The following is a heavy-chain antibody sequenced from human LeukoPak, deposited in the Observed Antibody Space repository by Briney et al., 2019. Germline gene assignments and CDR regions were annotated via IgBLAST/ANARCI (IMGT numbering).Heavy chain of an antibody. V-gene: IGHV4-34*01. CDR2: INHSGST. CDR1: GGYFSGYY. Sequence: SETLSLTCAVYGGYFSGYYWSWIRQPPGKGLEWIGEINHSGSTNYNPSLKSRVTISVDTSKNQFSLKLSSVTAADTAMYYCARVYTYGFDYWGPGTLVTVSS. J-gene: IGHJ4*02. D-gene: IGHD5-18*01. CDR3: ARVYTYGFDY.